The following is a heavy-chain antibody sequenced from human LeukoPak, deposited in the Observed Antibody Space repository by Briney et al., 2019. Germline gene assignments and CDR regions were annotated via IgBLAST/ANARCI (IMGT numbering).Heavy chain of an antibody. V-gene: IGHV4-61*02. D-gene: IGHD3-10*01. CDR2: IYNSGST. CDR3: ARWEVRGATNWFDP. Sequence: SETLSLTCTVSGGSISSGSYYWTWIRQPAGKGLEWIGRIYNSGSTNYNPSLKSRVTISVDTSKNQFSLKLSSVTAADTAVYYCARWEVRGATNWFDPWGQGTLVTVSS. J-gene: IGHJ5*02. CDR1: GGSISSGSYY.